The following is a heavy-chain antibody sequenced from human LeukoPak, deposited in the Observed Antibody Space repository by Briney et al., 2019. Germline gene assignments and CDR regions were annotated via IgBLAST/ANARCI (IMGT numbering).Heavy chain of an antibody. CDR2: IYYSGST. V-gene: IGHV4-39*07. J-gene: IGHJ6*03. CDR3: ARGLPNCSGGSCYYYYYYMDV. D-gene: IGHD2-15*01. Sequence: MPSETLSLTCTVSGGSISSSSYYWGWIRQPPGKGLEWIGSIYYSGSTYYNPSLKSRVTISVDTSKNQFSLKLSSVTAADTAVYYCARGLPNCSGGSCYYYYYYMDVWGKGTTVTVSS. CDR1: GGSISSSSYY.